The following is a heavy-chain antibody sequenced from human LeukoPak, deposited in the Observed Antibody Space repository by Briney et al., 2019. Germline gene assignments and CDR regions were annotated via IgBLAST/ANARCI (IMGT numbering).Heavy chain of an antibody. J-gene: IGHJ4*02. D-gene: IGHD1-20*01. CDR3: ARLMITGTTDY. Sequence: SETLSLTCTVSGGSLSSSSYYWGWIRQPPGKGLEWIGSIYYSGSTYYNPSLKSRVTISVDTSKNQFSLKLSSVTAADTAVYYCARLMITGTTDYWGQGTLVTVSS. CDR1: GGSLSSSSYY. V-gene: IGHV4-39*01. CDR2: IYYSGST.